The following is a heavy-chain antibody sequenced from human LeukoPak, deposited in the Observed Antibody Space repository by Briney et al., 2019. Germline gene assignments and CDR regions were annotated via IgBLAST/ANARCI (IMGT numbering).Heavy chain of an antibody. V-gene: IGHV4-34*01. J-gene: IGHJ3*02. CDR1: GGTISSYY. CDR3: ASGDDSSGYSTFDI. CDR2: INHSGST. Sequence: SETLSLTCTVSGGTISSYYWSWIRQPPGKGLEWIGEINHSGSTNYNPSLKSRVTISVDTSKNQFSLKLSSVTAPDTAVYYCASGDDSSGYSTFDIWGQGTMVTVSS. D-gene: IGHD3-22*01.